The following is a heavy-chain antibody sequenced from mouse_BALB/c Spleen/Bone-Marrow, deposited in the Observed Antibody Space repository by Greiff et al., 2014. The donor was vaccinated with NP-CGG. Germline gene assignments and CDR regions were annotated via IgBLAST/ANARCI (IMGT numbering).Heavy chain of an antibody. CDR3: ARVYPNAMDY. CDR2: IDPANGNT. CDR1: GFNIKDTY. Sequence: VQLQQPGAELVKPGASVKLSCTASGFNIKDTYMHWVKQRPEQGLEWIGRIDPANGNTKYDPKFQGKATITADTSSNTAYLQLSSLTSEDTVVYYCARVYPNAMDYWGQGTSVTVSS. V-gene: IGHV14-3*02. D-gene: IGHD2-1*01. J-gene: IGHJ4*01.